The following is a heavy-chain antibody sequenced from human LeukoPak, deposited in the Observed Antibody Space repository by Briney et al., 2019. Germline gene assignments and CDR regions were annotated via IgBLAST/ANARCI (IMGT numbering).Heavy chain of an antibody. J-gene: IGHJ6*03. CDR3: ARVHITGTPAYYYYYMDV. D-gene: IGHD1-20*01. CDR2: IIPIFGTA. V-gene: IGHV1-69*05. Sequence: SVKVSCRASGGTFSSYAISWVRQAPGQGLEWMGGIIPIFGTANYAQKFQGRVTITTDESTSTAYMELSSLRSEDTAVYYCARVHITGTPAYYYYYMDVWGKGTTVTVSS. CDR1: GGTFSSYA.